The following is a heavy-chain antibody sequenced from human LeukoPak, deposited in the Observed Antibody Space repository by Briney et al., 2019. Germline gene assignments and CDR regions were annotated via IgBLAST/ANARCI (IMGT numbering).Heavy chain of an antibody. J-gene: IGHJ6*03. CDR1: GFTFSNYG. V-gene: IGHV3-23*01. CDR2: ITGSGGST. CDR3: ARDGRVAGGSYYYYYYMDV. D-gene: IGHD6-19*01. Sequence: GGSLRLSCAASGFTFSNYGLSWVRQAPGKGLEWVSGITGSGGSTYYADSVKGRFTISRDNSKNTLYLQMNSLRAEDTAVYYCARDGRVAGGSYYYYYYMDVWGKGTTVTVSS.